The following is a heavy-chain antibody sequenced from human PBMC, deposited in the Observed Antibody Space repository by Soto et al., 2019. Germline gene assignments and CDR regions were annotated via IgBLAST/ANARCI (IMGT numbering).Heavy chain of an antibody. CDR2: ISAYNSNT. D-gene: IGHD4-17*01. Sequence: ASVEVSCKASGYTFTSYGISWVRQAPGQGLEWMGWISAYNSNTNYAQKLQGRVTMTTDTSTSTAYMELRSLRFDDTAVYYCAGVRSEWFDPWGQGTLVTVSS. V-gene: IGHV1-18*01. CDR3: AGVRSEWFDP. CDR1: GYTFTSYG. J-gene: IGHJ5*02.